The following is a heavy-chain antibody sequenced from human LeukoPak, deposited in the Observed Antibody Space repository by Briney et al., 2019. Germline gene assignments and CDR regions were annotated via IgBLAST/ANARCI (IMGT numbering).Heavy chain of an antibody. V-gene: IGHV1-69*05. Sequence: GASVKVSCKASGGTFSSYAISWVRQAPGQGLEWMGGIIPIFGTANYAQKFQGRVTITTDESTGTAYMELSSLRSEDAAVYYCARGYCSSTSCYVWFDPWGQGTLVTVSS. J-gene: IGHJ5*02. D-gene: IGHD2-2*01. CDR2: IIPIFGTA. CDR3: ARGYCSSTSCYVWFDP. CDR1: GGTFSSYA.